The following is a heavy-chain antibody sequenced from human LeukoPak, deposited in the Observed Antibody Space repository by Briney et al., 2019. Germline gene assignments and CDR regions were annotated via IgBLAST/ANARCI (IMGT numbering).Heavy chain of an antibody. J-gene: IGHJ6*02. CDR2: IYYSGST. D-gene: IGHD4-11*01. Sequence: SETLSLTCTVSGSSISSYYWSWIRQPPGKGLEWIGYIYYSGSTNYNPSLKSRVTISVDTSKNQFSLKLSSVTAADTAVYYCARQTTGVVPYYYYGMDVWGQGTTVTVSS. V-gene: IGHV4-59*08. CDR3: ARQTTGVVPYYYYGMDV. CDR1: GSSISSYY.